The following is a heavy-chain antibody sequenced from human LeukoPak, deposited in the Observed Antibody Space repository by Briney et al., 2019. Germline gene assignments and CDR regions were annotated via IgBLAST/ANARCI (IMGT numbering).Heavy chain of an antibody. V-gene: IGHV3-74*01. CDR2: ISPTGSTT. J-gene: IGHJ4*02. CDR3: ARGPNSNWSGLDF. Sequence: GGSLRLSCTASGFSFSGHWMHWARQLPGKGLVWISRISPTGSTTSYADSVKGRFTVSRDNAKNTLYLQVNNLRAEDTAVYYCARGPNSNWSGLDFWGQGTLLTVSS. D-gene: IGHD6-6*01. CDR1: GFSFSGHW.